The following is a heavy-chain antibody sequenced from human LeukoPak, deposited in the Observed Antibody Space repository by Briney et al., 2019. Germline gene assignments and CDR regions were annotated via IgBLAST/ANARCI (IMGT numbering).Heavy chain of an antibody. D-gene: IGHD2-15*01. Sequence: PGGSLRLSCAASGFTSDDYAMHWVRQAPGKGLEWVSGISWNSGSIGYADSVKGRFTISRDNAKNSLYLQMNSLRAEDTALYYCAKDGGGDIVVVVSYYFDYWGQGTLVTVSS. CDR3: AKDGGGDIVVVVSYYFDY. CDR1: GFTSDDYA. CDR2: ISWNSGSI. J-gene: IGHJ4*02. V-gene: IGHV3-9*02.